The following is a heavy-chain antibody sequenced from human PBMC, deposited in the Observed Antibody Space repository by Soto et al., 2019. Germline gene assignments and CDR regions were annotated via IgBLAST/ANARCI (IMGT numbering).Heavy chain of an antibody. D-gene: IGHD1-26*01. V-gene: IGHV1-46*01. Sequence: QVHLVQSGAEVKEPGASVKVSCKASGYTFTSYYMHWVRQAPGQGLEWMGIIDGRDGTTRYAEKFQGRVSMTRDTSTNTVYMELNSLRSEDRAVYYCARGRGGGYGLDNWGQGTLVTVSS. CDR3: ARGRGGGYGLDN. CDR2: IDGRDGTT. CDR1: GYTFTSYY. J-gene: IGHJ4*02.